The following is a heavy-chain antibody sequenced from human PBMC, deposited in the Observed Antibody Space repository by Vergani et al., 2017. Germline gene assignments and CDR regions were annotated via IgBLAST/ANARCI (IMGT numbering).Heavy chain of an antibody. CDR3: ARVGPPEYYDMLTGYYKRGEIGWFDP. CDR1: GYTFTSYG. V-gene: IGHV1-18*01. CDR2: ISAYNGNT. J-gene: IGHJ5*02. Sequence: QVQLVQSGAEVKKPGASVKVSCKASGYTFTSYGISWVRQAPGQGLEWMGWISAYNGNTNYAQKRQGRVTMTTDTSTSTAYMELRSLRSDDTAVYYCARVGPPEYYDMLTGYYKRGEIGWFDPWGQGTLVTVSS. D-gene: IGHD3-9*01.